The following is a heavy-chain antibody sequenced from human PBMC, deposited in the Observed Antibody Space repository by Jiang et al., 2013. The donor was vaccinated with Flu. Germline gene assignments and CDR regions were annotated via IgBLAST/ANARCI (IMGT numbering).Heavy chain of an antibody. CDR2: IYYSGST. J-gene: IGHJ4*02. D-gene: IGHD6-13*01. CDR3: ARGSLKAADLFDY. Sequence: GSGLVKPSQTLSLTCTVSGGSISSGGYYWSWIRQHPGKGLEWIGYIYYSGSTYYNPSLKSRVTISVDTSKNQFSLKLSSVTAADTAVYYCARGSLKAADLFDYWGQGTLVTVSS. V-gene: IGHV4-31*03. CDR1: GGSISSGGYY.